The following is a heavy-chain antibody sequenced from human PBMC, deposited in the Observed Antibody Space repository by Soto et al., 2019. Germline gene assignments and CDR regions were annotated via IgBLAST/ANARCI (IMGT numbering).Heavy chain of an antibody. CDR1: GGSISSGGYY. D-gene: IGHD2-2*01. Sequence: SETLSLTCTVSGGSISSGGYYWSWIRQHPGKGLEWIGYIYYSGSTYYNPSLKSRVTISVDTSQNQFSLKLSSVSAADTALYYCARCSLVVVPASGFDPWGRGTLVTVSS. J-gene: IGHJ5*02. CDR2: IYYSGST. V-gene: IGHV4-31*03. CDR3: ARCSLVVVPASGFDP.